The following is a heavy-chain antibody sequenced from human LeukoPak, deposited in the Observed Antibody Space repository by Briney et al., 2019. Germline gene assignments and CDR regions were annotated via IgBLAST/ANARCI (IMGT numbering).Heavy chain of an antibody. CDR3: ARAFLLLEWPLKYFDL. V-gene: IGHV1-2*02. J-gene: IGHJ2*01. CDR1: GYTFTGNY. D-gene: IGHD3-3*01. Sequence: GASVKVSCKASGYTFTGNYLHWVRQAPGQGLEWMGWINCNSGDTNYAPRSQGRVSMTRDTSINTAYMDMSMLRSDDTAVYYCARAFLLLEWPLKYFDLWGRGTLVTVSS. CDR2: INCNSGDT.